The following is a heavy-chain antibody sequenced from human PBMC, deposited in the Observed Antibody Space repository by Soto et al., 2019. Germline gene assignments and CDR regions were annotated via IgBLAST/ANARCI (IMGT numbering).Heavy chain of an antibody. D-gene: IGHD4-4*01. J-gene: IGHJ5*02. V-gene: IGHV1-69*06. CDR1: GGTFSSYA. CDR3: ARDVGLYSNYFNWFDP. Sequence: SVKVSCKASGGTFSSYAISWVRQAPGQGLEWMGGIIPIFGTANYAQKFQGRVTITADKSTSTAYMELSSLRSEDTAVYYCARDVGLYSNYFNWFDPWVQGTMVTVSS. CDR2: IIPIFGTA.